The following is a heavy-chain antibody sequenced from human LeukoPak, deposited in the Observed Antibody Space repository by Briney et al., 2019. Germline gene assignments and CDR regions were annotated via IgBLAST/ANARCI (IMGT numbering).Heavy chain of an antibody. V-gene: IGHV3-74*01. CDR2: INTDESTT. J-gene: IGHJ4*02. Sequence: PGGSLRLSCAASGFTFDDYTMHWVRQAPGKGLMWVSRINTDESTTNYADSVKGRFTISRDNAKNTLYLHMNSLRAEDTAVYYCATDRSSIALHPHWGQGTQVTVSS. D-gene: IGHD6-6*01. CDR1: GFTFDDYT. CDR3: ATDRSSIALHPH.